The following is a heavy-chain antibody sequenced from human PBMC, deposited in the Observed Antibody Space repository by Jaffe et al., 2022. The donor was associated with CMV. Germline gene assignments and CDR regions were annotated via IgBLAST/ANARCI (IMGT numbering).Heavy chain of an antibody. Sequence: QVQLVQSGAEVKKPGSSVQVSCKASGDTFSSYGISWVRQAPGQGLEWMGRIIPIRDIVNYAQKFQGRVTITADKSTGTAYMELSSLRSEDTAVYYCARGGYCSGGSCYHFDYWGQGTLVTVSS. CDR3: ARGGYCSGGSCYHFDY. V-gene: IGHV1-69*09. D-gene: IGHD2-15*01. J-gene: IGHJ4*02. CDR1: GDTFSSYG. CDR2: IIPIRDIV.